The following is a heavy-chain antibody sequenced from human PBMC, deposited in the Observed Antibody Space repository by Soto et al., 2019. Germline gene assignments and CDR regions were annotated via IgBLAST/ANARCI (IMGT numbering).Heavy chain of an antibody. CDR2: ISGSGGST. CDR1: GFTFSSYA. CDR3: AKEGVLRFLEWLPLLDYFDY. Sequence: GGSLRLSCAASGFTFSSYAMSWVRQAPGKGLEWVSAISGSGGSTYYADSVKGRFTISRDNSKNTLYLQMNSLRAEDTAVYYCAKEGVLRFLEWLPLLDYFDYWGQGTLVTVSS. D-gene: IGHD3-3*01. J-gene: IGHJ4*02. V-gene: IGHV3-23*01.